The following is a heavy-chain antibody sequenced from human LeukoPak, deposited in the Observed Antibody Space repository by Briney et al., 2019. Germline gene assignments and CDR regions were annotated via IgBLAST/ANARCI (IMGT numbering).Heavy chain of an antibody. CDR2: INPNSGGT. D-gene: IGHD6-13*01. CDR3: ARDSVAAGTEFDW. V-gene: IGHV1-2*02. Sequence: ASVKVFCKASGFTLTGYYIHWVRQATGQGLEWMGWINPNSGGTKFAQKFQGRVTMTRDTSISTAYMELSSLRSDDTAVYYCARDSVAAGTEFDWWGQGTLVTVSS. J-gene: IGHJ4*02. CDR1: GFTLTGYY.